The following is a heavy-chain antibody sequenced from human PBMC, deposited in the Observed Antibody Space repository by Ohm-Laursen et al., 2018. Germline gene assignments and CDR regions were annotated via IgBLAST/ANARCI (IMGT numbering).Heavy chain of an antibody. J-gene: IGHJ6*02. CDR3: ARSDGYDSYYYGMDV. V-gene: IGHV3-53*01. Sequence: GSLRLSCTASGFTVSSNYMSWVRQAPGKGLEWVSVIYSGGSIFYADSVKGRFTISRDNSKNTLYLQMNSLRAEDTAVYYCARSDGYDSYYYGMDVWGQGTTVTVSS. CDR2: IYSGGSI. CDR1: GFTVSSNY. D-gene: IGHD5-12*01.